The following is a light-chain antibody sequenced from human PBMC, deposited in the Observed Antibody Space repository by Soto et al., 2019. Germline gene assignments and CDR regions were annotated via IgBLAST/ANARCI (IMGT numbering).Light chain of an antibody. V-gene: IGLV7-46*01. J-gene: IGLJ2*01. Sequence: QAVVTQEPSLTVSPGGTVTLTCGSSTGAVTSGHYPYWFQQKPGQAPRTLIYDTSNKHSWTPARFSGALLGGKAALTLSGSQPEEDAKHYCLISYRGARVVSRRTKLAVL. CDR1: TGAVTSGHY. CDR3: LISYRGARV. CDR2: DTS.